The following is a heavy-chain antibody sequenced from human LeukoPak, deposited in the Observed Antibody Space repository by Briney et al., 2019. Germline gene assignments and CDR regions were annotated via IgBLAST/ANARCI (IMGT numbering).Heavy chain of an antibody. CDR2: INPNSGGT. V-gene: IGHV1-2*06. CDR3: ARGGAVLGTKYNWLDP. J-gene: IGHJ5*02. Sequence: ASVRVSCKASGYTFTGHYMHWVRQAPGQGLEWMGRINPNSGGTNYAQKFQGRVTMTRDTSIRTGYMELSRLRSDDTAVYYCARGGAVLGTKYNWLDPWGQGTLVTVSS. CDR1: GYTFTGHY. D-gene: IGHD1-1*01.